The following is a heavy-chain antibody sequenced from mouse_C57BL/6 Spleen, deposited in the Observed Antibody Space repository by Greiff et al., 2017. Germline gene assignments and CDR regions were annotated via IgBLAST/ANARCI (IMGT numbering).Heavy chain of an antibody. V-gene: IGHV1-80*01. Sequence: QVQLQQSGAELVKPGASVKISCKASGYAFSSYWMNWVKQRPGKGLEWIGQIYPGDGVTNYNGKFKGKATLTADKSSSTAYMQLSSLTSEDSAVYFCARSTGWLPPDYWGKGTTLTVAS. J-gene: IGHJ2*01. CDR1: GYAFSSYW. D-gene: IGHD2-3*01. CDR2: IYPGDGVT. CDR3: ARSTGWLPPDY.